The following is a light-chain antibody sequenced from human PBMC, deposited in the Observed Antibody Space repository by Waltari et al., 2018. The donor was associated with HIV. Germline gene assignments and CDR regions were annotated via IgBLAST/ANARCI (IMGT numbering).Light chain of an antibody. Sequence: LGQSVTISCTGSSSDIGAYDYVSWFQQHPHSAPKLLLYEVTRRPSTVSDRFSGSRSGYTAFLTVAGLQPDDEATYFCSSYGDSLRVLFGGGTNVTVL. J-gene: IGLJ2*01. CDR2: EVT. V-gene: IGLV2-8*01. CDR1: SSDIGAYDY. CDR3: SSYGDSLRVL.